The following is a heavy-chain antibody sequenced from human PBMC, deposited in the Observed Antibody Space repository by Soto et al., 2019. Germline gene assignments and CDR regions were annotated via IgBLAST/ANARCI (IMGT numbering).Heavy chain of an antibody. Sequence: SGAKLVNATQTLTLTWTFSGFSLNTHGMRVTWIRQPPGKALEWLSRIDWDDDKFYSTSLRTRLTVSKDTSKNQVVLTMTHMDPVDPATYYCARMKLSPTARLAYWGQAAQVTV. CDR1: GFSLNTHGMR. J-gene: IGHJ4*02. CDR2: IDWDDDK. CDR3: ARMKLSPTARLAY. V-gene: IGHV2-70*04. D-gene: IGHD6-6*01.